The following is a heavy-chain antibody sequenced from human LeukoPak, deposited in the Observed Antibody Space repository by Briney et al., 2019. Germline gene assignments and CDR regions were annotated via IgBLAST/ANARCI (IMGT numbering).Heavy chain of an antibody. CDR1: GFTFSSYA. CDR2: ISGSGGST. CDR3: AKDITMVRGVMCFDY. V-gene: IGHV3-23*01. Sequence: GGSLRLFWAASGFTFSSYAMSWARQAPGKGLEWVSAISGSGGSTYYADSVKGRFTISRDNSKNTLYLQMNSLRAEDTAVYYCAKDITMVRGVMCFDYWGQGTLVTVSS. J-gene: IGHJ4*02. D-gene: IGHD3-10*01.